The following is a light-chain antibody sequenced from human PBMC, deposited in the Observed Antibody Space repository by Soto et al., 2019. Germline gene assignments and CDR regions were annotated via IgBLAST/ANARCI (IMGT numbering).Light chain of an antibody. J-gene: IGKJ3*01. CDR3: QQRSSWPST. CDR1: QSIGNY. V-gene: IGKV3-11*01. Sequence: LLTQSPATLSLSLGEGAALSCRASQSIGNYLAWYQQKPGQAPRLLIYATSNRATGIPARFSGSGSGTDFTPTISSLEPEDFAVYYCQQRSSWPSTFGPGTKVDIK. CDR2: ATS.